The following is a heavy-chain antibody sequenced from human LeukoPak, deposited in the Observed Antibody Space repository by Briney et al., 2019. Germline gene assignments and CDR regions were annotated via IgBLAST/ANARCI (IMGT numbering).Heavy chain of an antibody. V-gene: IGHV6-1*01. J-gene: IGHJ4*02. CDR2: TYYRSKWYN. D-gene: IGHD6-13*01. CDR3: ARKGPSPYSSSWYVVY. Sequence: SQTLSLTCAISGDSVSSNSAAWNWIRQSPSRGLEWLGRTYYRSKWYNDYAVSVKSRITINPDTSKNQFSLQLNSVTPEDTAVYYCARKGPSPYSSSWYVVYWGQGTLVTVSS. CDR1: GDSVSSNSAA.